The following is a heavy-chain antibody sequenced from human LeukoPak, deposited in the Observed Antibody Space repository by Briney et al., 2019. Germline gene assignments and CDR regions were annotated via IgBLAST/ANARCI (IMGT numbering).Heavy chain of an antibody. CDR3: TRDSLRCSSTTCYREEY. D-gene: IGHD2-2*01. V-gene: IGHV3-66*01. Sequence: PGGSLRLSCAASGLIVSSNYMGWVRQAPGKGLEWGSLIYSGDRTYYADSVKGRFTISRDNYKNTLYLQMNRLTAEDTAFYYCTRDSLRCSSTTCYREEYWGQGTLVTVSS. J-gene: IGHJ4*02. CDR1: GLIVSSNY. CDR2: IYSGDRT.